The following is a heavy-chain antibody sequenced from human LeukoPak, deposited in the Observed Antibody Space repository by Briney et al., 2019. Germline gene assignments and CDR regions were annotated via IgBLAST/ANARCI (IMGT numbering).Heavy chain of an antibody. CDR1: GFTFSSYV. Sequence: PGGSLRLSCSASGFTFSSYVMSWVRQATGKGLEWVSGIDNTGGSSYYGDSVKGRFTISRDNSKNTLYLQMNSLRAADTAVYYCTKLSGGKMFDYWGQGTLVTVSS. D-gene: IGHD2-15*01. CDR3: TKLSGGKMFDY. CDR2: IDNTGGSS. J-gene: IGHJ4*02. V-gene: IGHV3-23*01.